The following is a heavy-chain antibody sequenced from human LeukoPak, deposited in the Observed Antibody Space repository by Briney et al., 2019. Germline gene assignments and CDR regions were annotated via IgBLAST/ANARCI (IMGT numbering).Heavy chain of an antibody. CDR1: GFTFSSYA. V-gene: IGHV3-23*01. J-gene: IGHJ4*02. D-gene: IGHD3-10*01. CDR3: AKGESHPKYYFDY. CDR2: ISGGDGSP. Sequence: GGSLRLSCAASGFTFSSYAMSWVRQAPGKGLEWVSSISGGDGSPYYADSVKGRFTISRDNSKNTLYLQMNSLRAEDTAVYYCAKGESHPKYYFDYWGQGTQVTVSS.